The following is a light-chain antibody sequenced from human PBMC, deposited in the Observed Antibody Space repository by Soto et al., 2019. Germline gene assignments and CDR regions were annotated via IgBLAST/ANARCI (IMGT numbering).Light chain of an antibody. CDR1: QSLLHITGETF. J-gene: IGKJ5*01. V-gene: IGKV2D-29*02. CDR2: EVS. CDR3: MQSTQHPPT. Sequence: DVVMTQTPLSLSVAPGQPASISCKSSQSLLHITGETFLFWYLQKPGQSPQLLIYEVSTRVSGVPDRFSGSASGTDFTLAISRVETDDVGIYSCMQSTQHPPTFGRATRLGIK.